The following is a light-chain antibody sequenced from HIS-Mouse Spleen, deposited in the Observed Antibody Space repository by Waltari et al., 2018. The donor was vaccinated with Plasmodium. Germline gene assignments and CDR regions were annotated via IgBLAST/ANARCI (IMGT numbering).Light chain of an antibody. V-gene: IGKV3-20*01. CDR3: QQYGSSPLT. CDR1: QSVSSSY. J-gene: IGKJ4*01. CDR2: GAS. Sequence: EIVLTQSPGTLSLSPGERATLSCRASQSVSSSYLACSQQKPGQAPRLLIYGASSRATGIPDRFSGSGSATDFTLTISRLEPEDFAVYYCQQYGSSPLTFGGGTKVEIK.